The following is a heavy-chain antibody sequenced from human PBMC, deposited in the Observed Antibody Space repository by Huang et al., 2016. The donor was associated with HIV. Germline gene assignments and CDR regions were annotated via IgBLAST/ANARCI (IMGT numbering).Heavy chain of an antibody. Sequence: QVQLVQSAAEVKKPGSSVKVSCEASGGTFRSYALSWVRQAPGQGLELLGGIIPIFGTTNYTQKFQGRVTITADESSSTAYMELRSLRSEDTAVYYCARASGRIQLPGGYFDLWGRGTLVTVSS. J-gene: IGHJ2*01. V-gene: IGHV1-69*01. D-gene: IGHD1-1*01. CDR2: IIPIFGTT. CDR1: GGTFRSYA. CDR3: ARASGRIQLPGGYFDL.